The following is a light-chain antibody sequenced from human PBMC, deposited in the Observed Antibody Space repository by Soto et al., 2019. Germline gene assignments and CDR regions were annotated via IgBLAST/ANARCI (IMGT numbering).Light chain of an antibody. CDR3: DAWDVSLGPVV. V-gene: IGLV1-47*01. J-gene: IGLJ2*01. Sequence: QSVLTQPPAASGTPGQAVTISCSGSSSNVGSNYVYWYQQLPGTAPKLLIYKNGQRPSGVPYRFSASKSGTSASLAISGLRSEDEADYFCDAWDVSLGPVVFGGGTKLTVL. CDR1: SSNVGSNY. CDR2: KNG.